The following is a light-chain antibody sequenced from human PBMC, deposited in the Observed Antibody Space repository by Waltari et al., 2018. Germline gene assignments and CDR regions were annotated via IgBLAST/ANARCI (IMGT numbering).Light chain of an antibody. CDR1: SSDIGRYDI. J-gene: IGLJ3*02. Sequence: QSALTQPAAVSGSPGQSVTISCTGASSDIGRYDIVSWYQQHPGNAPKLVISDVSKRPSGVSDRFSGSKSGDTASLTISWLQFEDEGDYYCCSYAGHYVWVFGGGTRLTVL. CDR2: DVS. CDR3: CSYAGHYVWV. V-gene: IGLV2-23*02.